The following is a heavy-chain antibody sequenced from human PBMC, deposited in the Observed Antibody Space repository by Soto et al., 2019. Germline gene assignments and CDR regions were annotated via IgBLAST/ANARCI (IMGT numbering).Heavy chain of an antibody. D-gene: IGHD6-19*01. CDR2: IWFDGSNK. CDR3: ARGAAVAGDWGYDFDY. J-gene: IGHJ4*02. CDR1: GFTFSNYG. Sequence: QVQLVESGGGVVQPGRSLRLSCATSGFTFSNYGMHWVRQAPGKGLEWVAVIWFDGSNKNYGDSVKGRFTISRDNSKSTVYLQMNRLRAEDTAVYYCARGAAVAGDWGYDFDYWGQGTLVTVSS. V-gene: IGHV3-33*01.